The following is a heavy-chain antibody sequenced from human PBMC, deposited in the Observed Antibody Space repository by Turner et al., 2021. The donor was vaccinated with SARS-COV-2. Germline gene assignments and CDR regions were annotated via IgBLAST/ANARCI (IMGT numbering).Heavy chain of an antibody. CDR3: ASTSVVNYGMDV. Sequence: EVQLVESGVGLVPPGGSLRLSCAASGFTFSRYSMNWVRQAPGKGREWVSYISSSSSTIYYADSVKGRFTISRDNAKNSLYLQMNSLRAEDTAVYYCASTSVVNYGMDVWGQGTTVTVSS. J-gene: IGHJ6*02. CDR2: ISSSSSTI. V-gene: IGHV3-48*01. CDR1: GFTFSRYS. D-gene: IGHD2-15*01.